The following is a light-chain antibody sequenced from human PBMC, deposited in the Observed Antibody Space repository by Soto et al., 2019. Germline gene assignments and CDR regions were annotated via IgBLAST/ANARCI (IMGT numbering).Light chain of an antibody. J-gene: IGLJ1*01. CDR3: QSYDSSLSAEV. Sequence: QLVLTQPPSVSGAPGQRVTISCTGSSSNIGAGYDVHWYQQLPGTAPKLLIYDDKYRPSGVPDRFSGSKSGTSASLAITGLQAEDEADYYCQSYDSSLSAEVFGTGTKVTVL. CDR1: SSNIGAGYD. CDR2: DDK. V-gene: IGLV1-40*01.